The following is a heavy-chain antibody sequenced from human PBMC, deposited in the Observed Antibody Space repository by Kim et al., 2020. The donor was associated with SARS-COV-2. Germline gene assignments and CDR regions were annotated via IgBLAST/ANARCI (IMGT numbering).Heavy chain of an antibody. CDR2: FHYSGST. CDR1: GDSISYSDYY. CDR3: ARQGAGATRPPDY. V-gene: IGHV4-39*01. D-gene: IGHD1-26*01. J-gene: IGHJ4*02. Sequence: SETLSLTCTVFGDSISYSDYYWGWIRQPPGKGLEWIGSFHYSGSTHDNPSLKSRVIISVDTSKNQFSLKLSSVTAADTAVFYCARQGAGATRPPDYWGRGTPVTVSS.